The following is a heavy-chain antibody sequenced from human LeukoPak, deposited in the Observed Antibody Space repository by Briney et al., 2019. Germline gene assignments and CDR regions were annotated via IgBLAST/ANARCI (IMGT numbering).Heavy chain of an antibody. D-gene: IGHD3-3*01. V-gene: IGHV4-59*01. CDR3: AREMGEWSNIDY. J-gene: IGHJ4*02. Sequence: PSETLSLTCTVSGDSISNYYWSWIRQPPGKGLEWTGYIYYSGSTNYNPSLKSRVTISVDTSKNQFSLRLNSVTAADTAVYYCAREMGEWSNIDYWGQGTLVTVSS. CDR2: IYYSGST. CDR1: GDSISNYY.